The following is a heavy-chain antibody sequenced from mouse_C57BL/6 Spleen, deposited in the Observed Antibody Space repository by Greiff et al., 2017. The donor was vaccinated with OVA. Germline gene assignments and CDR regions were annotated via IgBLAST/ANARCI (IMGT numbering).Heavy chain of an antibody. V-gene: IGHV1-64*01. CDR3: ARSSYYSNYDAMDY. Sequence: QVQLQQPGAELVKPGASVKLSCKASGYTFTSYWMHWVKQRPGQGLEWIGMIHPNSGSTNDNEKFKSKATLTVDKSSSTAYMQLSSLTSEDSAVYYCARSSYYSNYDAMDYWGQGTSVTVSS. D-gene: IGHD2-5*01. CDR2: IHPNSGST. CDR1: GYTFTSYW. J-gene: IGHJ4*01.